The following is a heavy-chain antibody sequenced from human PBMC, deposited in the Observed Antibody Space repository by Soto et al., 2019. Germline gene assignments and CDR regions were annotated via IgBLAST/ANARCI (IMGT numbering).Heavy chain of an antibody. Sequence: ASVKVSCKASGYTFTDYYMQWVRQAPGQGLEWMGWINPKTGVTKYAQNFQDWVTLTRDTSISTAYMELSGLRSDDTAVYYCARDSVTTNDVYFDYWGQGTLVTAPQ. CDR3: ARDSVTTNDVYFDY. D-gene: IGHD4-17*01. CDR2: INPKTGVT. V-gene: IGHV1-2*04. CDR1: GYTFTDYY. J-gene: IGHJ4*02.